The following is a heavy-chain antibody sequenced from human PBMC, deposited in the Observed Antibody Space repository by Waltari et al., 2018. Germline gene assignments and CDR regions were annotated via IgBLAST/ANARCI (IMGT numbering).Heavy chain of an antibody. CDR3: ARGARGYSGYDHYFDY. J-gene: IGHJ4*02. D-gene: IGHD5-12*01. CDR1: GYSFTSYW. V-gene: IGHV5-51*01. CDR2: IYPGDSET. Sequence: EVQLVQSGAEVKKPGESLKISCKGSGYSFTSYWISWVRQMPGKGLEWMGIIYPGDSETRYSPSFQGQVTISADKSISTAYLQWSSLKASDTAMYYCARGARGYSGYDHYFDYWGQGTLVTVSS.